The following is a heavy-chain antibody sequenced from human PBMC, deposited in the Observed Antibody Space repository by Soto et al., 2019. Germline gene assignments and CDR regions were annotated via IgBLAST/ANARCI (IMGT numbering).Heavy chain of an antibody. CDR2: SYDSGST. CDR1: GGSFSSSSYY. J-gene: IGHJ4*02. D-gene: IGHD3-22*01. V-gene: IGHV4-39*01. Sequence: PXETLSLTCTVAGGSFSSSSYYWGWIRQPPGKGLEWIGSSYDSGSTYYNPSLKSRVTISVDTTKNQFSLKLSSVTATDTAVYYCARLEEYYYDSSGYIDYWGQGTLVTVSS. CDR3: ARLEEYYYDSSGYIDY.